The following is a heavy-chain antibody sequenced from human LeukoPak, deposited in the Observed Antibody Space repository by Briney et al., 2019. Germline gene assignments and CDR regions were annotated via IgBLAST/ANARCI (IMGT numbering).Heavy chain of an antibody. J-gene: IGHJ4*02. CDR1: RGSFSGYY. CDR2: IYHSGST. V-gene: IGHV4-34*01. D-gene: IGHD3-10*01. CDR3: ARGFATMVRGVVLDF. Sequence: PSEILSLTCAVYRGSFSGYYWSWIRQPPGKGLEWIGEIYHSGSTNYNPSLKSRVTISVDTSKNQFSLKLNSVTAADTAVYYCARGFATMVRGVVLDFWGQGTLATVSP.